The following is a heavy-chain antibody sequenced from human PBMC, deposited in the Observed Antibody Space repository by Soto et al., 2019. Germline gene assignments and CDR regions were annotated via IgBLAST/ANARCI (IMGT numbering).Heavy chain of an antibody. CDR2: ISSSSSNI. J-gene: IGHJ4*02. Sequence: EVQLVESGGGLVKPGGSLRLSCAASGFIFSSYTMTWVRQAPGKGLEWVSSISSSSSNIEYADSVKGRSSVSRDNANNSLFLQINSLRAEDTAVYYCAREDYAGASPRFDYWGLGALVTVSS. CDR3: AREDYAGASPRFDY. CDR1: GFIFSSYT. D-gene: IGHD4-17*01. V-gene: IGHV3-21*01.